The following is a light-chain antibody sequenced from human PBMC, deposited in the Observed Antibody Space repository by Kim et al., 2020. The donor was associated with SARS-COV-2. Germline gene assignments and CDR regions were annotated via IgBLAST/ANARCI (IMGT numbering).Light chain of an antibody. J-gene: IGKJ1*01. CDR1: QSIGDS. CDR2: KAY. V-gene: IGKV1-5*03. CDR3: QQYKSHRT. Sequence: SDTVGDRVTVPCRASQSIGDSLAWYQQKPGKAPNFLIYKAYSLQSGVPSRFSGSGSGTEFTLTISSLQPDDFATYYCQQYKSHRTFGQGTKVDI.